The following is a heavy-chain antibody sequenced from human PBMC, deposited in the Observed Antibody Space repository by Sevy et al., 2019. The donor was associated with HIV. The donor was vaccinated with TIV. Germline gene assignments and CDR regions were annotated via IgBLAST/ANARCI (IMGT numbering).Heavy chain of an antibody. Sequence: ASVKVSCKASGDTFSTYGLSWVRQAPGQGLAWMGGIIPIFGTPNYAQKFQGRVTITTDESASTAYMGLSSLGSEDTALDYCAREVGVATTVVHDAFDIWGHGTLVTVSS. J-gene: IGHJ3*02. CDR3: AREVGVATTVVHDAFDI. CDR1: GDTFSTYG. V-gene: IGHV1-69*05. CDR2: IIPIFGTP. D-gene: IGHD3-10*01.